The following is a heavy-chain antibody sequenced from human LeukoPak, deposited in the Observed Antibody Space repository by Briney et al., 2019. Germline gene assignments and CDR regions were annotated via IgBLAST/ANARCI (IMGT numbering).Heavy chain of an antibody. CDR3: VIVRGYFDSSGSDY. CDR2: ITNNGGNT. J-gene: IGHJ4*02. Sequence: PGGSLRLSCSAPGFTFSSYTIHWVRQAPGKGLEFVSAITNNGGNTYYADSVKGRFTISRDNSKNTVYLQMSSLRAEKKAVYYCVIVRGYFDSSGSDYWGQGTLVTVSS. V-gene: IGHV3-64D*06. CDR1: GFTFSSYT. D-gene: IGHD3-9*01.